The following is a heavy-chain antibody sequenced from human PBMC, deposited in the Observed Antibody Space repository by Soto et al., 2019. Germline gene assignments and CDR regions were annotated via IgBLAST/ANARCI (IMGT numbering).Heavy chain of an antibody. V-gene: IGHV3-11*01. CDR1: GFPFSDYY. D-gene: IGHD3-22*01. J-gene: IGHJ3*02. CDR3: ALITMIVVFTYPDLFDI. CDR2: ISSSGNTI. Sequence: GWSLRLSSAASGFPFSDYYMSWIRQAPGKGLEWVSYISSSGNTIYYADSVKGRFTISRDNAKNSLYLQMKSLRADDTAVYYCALITMIVVFTYPDLFDIWVQVTMVTVSS.